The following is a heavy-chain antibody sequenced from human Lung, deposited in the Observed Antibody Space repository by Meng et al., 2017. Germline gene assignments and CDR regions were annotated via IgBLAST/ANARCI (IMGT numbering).Heavy chain of an antibody. V-gene: IGHV1-24*01. Sequence: QVQLAQSGAEVKKPRASVKVSCKVSGYTLTELSMHWVRQAPGKGLEWMGGFDPEDDETLYAQKFQGRVTMTEDTSTDTAYMELSSLRSEDTAVYYCATIEEYDSSGFGLDYWGQGTLVTVSS. CDR1: GYTLTELS. CDR3: ATIEEYDSSGFGLDY. CDR2: FDPEDDET. J-gene: IGHJ4*02. D-gene: IGHD3-22*01.